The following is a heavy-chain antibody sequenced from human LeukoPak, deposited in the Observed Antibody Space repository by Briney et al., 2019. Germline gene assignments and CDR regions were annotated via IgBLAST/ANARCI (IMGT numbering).Heavy chain of an antibody. CDR2: ISAYNGNT. D-gene: IGHD4-23*01. Sequence: ASVKVSCKASGYTFTSYGISWVRQAPGQGFEWMGWISAYNGNTNYAQKLQGRVTMTTDTSTSTAYMELRSLRSDDTAVYYCARGVNDYGGNSGAFDIWGQGTMVTVSS. V-gene: IGHV1-18*01. CDR1: GYTFTSYG. CDR3: ARGVNDYGGNSGAFDI. J-gene: IGHJ3*02.